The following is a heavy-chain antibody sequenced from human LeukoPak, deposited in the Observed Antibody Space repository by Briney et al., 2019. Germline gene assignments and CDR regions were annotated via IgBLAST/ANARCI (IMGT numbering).Heavy chain of an antibody. D-gene: IGHD6-19*01. CDR2: IYTSGST. V-gene: IGHV4-4*07. CDR3: ARGQARLSWFDP. Sequence: SETLSLTCTVSGGSISSYYWSWIRQPAGKGLEWVGRIYTSGSTNYNPSPKSRVTISVDTSKNQFSLKLSSVTAADTAVYYCARGQARLSWFDPWGQGTLVTVSS. CDR1: GGSISSYY. J-gene: IGHJ5*02.